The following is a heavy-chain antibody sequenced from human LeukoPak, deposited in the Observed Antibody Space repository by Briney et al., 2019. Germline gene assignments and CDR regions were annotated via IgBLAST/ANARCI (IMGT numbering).Heavy chain of an antibody. D-gene: IGHD1-1*01. J-gene: IGHJ4*02. CDR1: GFTFSSYG. V-gene: IGHV3-30*18. CDR3: AKGYGIIDY. Sequence: GRSLRLSCAASGFTFSSYGMHCVRQAPGKGLEWVAVIPYDGSNKYYADSVKGRFTISRDNSKNTLYLQMNSLRAEDTAVYYCAKGYGIIDYWGQGTLVTVSS. CDR2: IPYDGSNK.